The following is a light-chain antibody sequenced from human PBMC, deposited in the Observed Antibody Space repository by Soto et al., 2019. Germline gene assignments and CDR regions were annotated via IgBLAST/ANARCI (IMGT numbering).Light chain of an antibody. Sequence: ALTQPPSATGSPGQSVTISCTGTKNDIGVYDFVSWYQHHPGKAPRLIIYEVVQRPSGVPDRFSGSKPGKTASLTVSGLQAADEADYFCKSYAGRNTYVFGSGTKVSVL. CDR2: EVV. CDR1: KNDIGVYDF. CDR3: KSYAGRNTYV. J-gene: IGLJ1*01. V-gene: IGLV2-8*01.